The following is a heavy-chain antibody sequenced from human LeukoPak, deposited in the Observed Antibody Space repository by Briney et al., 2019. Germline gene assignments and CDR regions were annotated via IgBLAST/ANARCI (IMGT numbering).Heavy chain of an antibody. CDR2: ISYDGSNK. D-gene: IGHD1-26*01. V-gene: IGHV3-30*04. Sequence: GGSLRLSCAASGFTFSSYAMHWVRQAPGKGLEWVAVISYDGSNKYYADSVKGRFTISRDNSKNTLYLQMNSLRAEDTAVYYCARDRVGASDYFDYWGQGNLVTVSS. J-gene: IGHJ4*02. CDR3: ARDRVGASDYFDY. CDR1: GFTFSSYA.